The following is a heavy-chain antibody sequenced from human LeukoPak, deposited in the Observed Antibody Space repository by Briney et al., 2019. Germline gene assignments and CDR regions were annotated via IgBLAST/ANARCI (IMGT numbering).Heavy chain of an antibody. CDR3: AKVGFPSSGWFDY. V-gene: IGHV3-23*01. D-gene: IGHD6-19*01. CDR2: SRGSAGST. J-gene: IGHJ5*01. CDR1: GFTFSSYG. Sequence: GVSLRLSCAASGFTFSSYGMSWVRQAPGKGLEWVSASRGSAGSTYYADSVKGRFTISRDDSKNTLYLQMNSLRVEDTAVYYCAKVGFPSSGWFDYWGQGTLVTVSS.